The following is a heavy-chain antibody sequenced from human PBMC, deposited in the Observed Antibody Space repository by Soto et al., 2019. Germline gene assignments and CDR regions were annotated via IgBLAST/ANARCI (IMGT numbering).Heavy chain of an antibody. CDR2: IYHSGST. Sequence: NPSETLSLTCAVSCGSISSGGYSWSWIRQPPGKGLEWIGYIYHSGSTYYNPSLKSRVTISVDRSKNQFSLKLSSVTAADTAVYYCARGWTSYYFDYWGQGTLVTVSS. J-gene: IGHJ4*02. CDR3: ARGWTSYYFDY. V-gene: IGHV4-30-2*01. D-gene: IGHD3-10*01. CDR1: CGSISSGGYS.